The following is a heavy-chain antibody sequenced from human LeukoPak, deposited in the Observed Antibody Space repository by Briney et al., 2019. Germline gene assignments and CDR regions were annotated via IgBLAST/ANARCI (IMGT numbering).Heavy chain of an antibody. V-gene: IGHV3-21*01. D-gene: IGHD4-17*01. CDR1: GFTFSSYS. CDR3: ARGGMTTVSSDY. CDR2: ISSSSSYI. Sequence: GGSLRLSCAASGFTFSSYSMNWVRQAPGKGLEWVSSISSSSSYIYYADSVKGRFTISRDNAKNSLYLQMNSLRAEDTAVYYCARGGMTTVSSDYWGQGTLVTVSS. J-gene: IGHJ4*02.